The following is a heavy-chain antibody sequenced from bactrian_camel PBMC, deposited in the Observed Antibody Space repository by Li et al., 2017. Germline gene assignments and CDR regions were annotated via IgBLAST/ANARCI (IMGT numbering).Heavy chain of an antibody. V-gene: IGHV3S54*01. Sequence: QVQLVESGGGSVQAGGSLRLSCAAPGNTYRSSCVGWFRQAPGREREAVASIGTGVDNLYYSDSVEGRFTISSDNAKNTVSLQMNSLKSEDTALYFCATDRIIPTFRAGFGYWGQGTQVTVS. CDR3: ATDRIIPTFRAGFGY. CDR2: IGTGVDNL. CDR1: GNTYRSSC. J-gene: IGHJ6*01. D-gene: IGHD3*01.